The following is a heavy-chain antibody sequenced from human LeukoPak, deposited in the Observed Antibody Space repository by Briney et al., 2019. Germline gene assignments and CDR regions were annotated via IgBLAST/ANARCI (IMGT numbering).Heavy chain of an antibody. CDR2: IIPIFGTA. CDR3: ARGGNDFWSGFLSPEYYYYYYMDV. V-gene: IGHV1-69*05. CDR1: GGTFSSYA. J-gene: IGHJ6*03. Sequence: ASVKVSCKASGGTFSSYAISWVRQAPGQGLEWMGGIIPIFGTANYAQKFQGRVTITTDESTSTAYMELSSLRSEDTAVYYCARGGNDFWSGFLSPEYYYYYYMDVWGKGTTVTVSS. D-gene: IGHD3-3*01.